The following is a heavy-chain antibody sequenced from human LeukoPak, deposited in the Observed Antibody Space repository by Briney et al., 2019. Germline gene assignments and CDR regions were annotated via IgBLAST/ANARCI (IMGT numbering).Heavy chain of an antibody. CDR1: GGSISSSSYY. Sequence: SETLSLTCTVSGGSISSSSYYWGWIRQPPGKGLEWIGYIYYSGSTNYNPSLKSRVTISVDTSKNQFSLKLSSVTAADTAVYYCARVGYSYGYFDYWGQGTLVTVSS. CDR3: ARVGYSYGYFDY. V-gene: IGHV4-61*05. J-gene: IGHJ4*02. D-gene: IGHD5-18*01. CDR2: IYYSGST.